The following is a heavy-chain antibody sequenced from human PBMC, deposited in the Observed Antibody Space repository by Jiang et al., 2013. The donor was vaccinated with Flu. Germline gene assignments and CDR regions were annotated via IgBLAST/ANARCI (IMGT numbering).Heavy chain of an antibody. D-gene: IGHD3-3*01. CDR3: ARHGHLIGGDDFWSGYSGFDY. Sequence: VQLVESGAEVKKPGESLRISCKGSGNIFTSYWISWVRQMPGKGLEWMGRIDPSDSYTNYSPSFQGHVTISADKSISTAFLQWSSLKASDTAMYYCARHGHLIGGDDFWSGYSGFDYWGQGTLVTVSS. J-gene: IGHJ4*02. V-gene: IGHV5-10-1*03. CDR1: GNIFTSYW. CDR2: IDPSDSYT.